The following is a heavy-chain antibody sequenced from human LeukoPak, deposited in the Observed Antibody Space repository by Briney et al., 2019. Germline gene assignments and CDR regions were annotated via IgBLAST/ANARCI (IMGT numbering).Heavy chain of an antibody. CDR3: ARDGCFDL. V-gene: IGHV1-18*01. Sequence: ASVRVSCKASGYTFTTHGIAWVRQAPGQGLEWMGWTSAHNGNTNYAQSLQGRVTMTTDTSTNTAYMELRSLRSDDTAVYYCARDGCFDLWGRGTLVTVSS. J-gene: IGHJ2*01. CDR2: TSAHNGNT. CDR1: GYTFTTHG.